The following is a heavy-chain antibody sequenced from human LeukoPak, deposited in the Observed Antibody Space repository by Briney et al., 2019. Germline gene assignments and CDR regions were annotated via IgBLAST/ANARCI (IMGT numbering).Heavy chain of an antibody. J-gene: IGHJ3*02. D-gene: IGHD2-15*01. CDR3: ASPLGYCSGGSCEASAFDI. CDR1: GGSISSSSYY. Sequence: KPSETLSLTCTVSGGSISSSSYYWGWIRQPPGMGLEWIRSIYYSGSTYYNPSLKSRVTISVDTSKNQFSLKLSSVTAADTAVYYCASPLGYCSGGSCEASAFDIWGQGTMVTVSS. V-gene: IGHV4-39*01. CDR2: IYYSGST.